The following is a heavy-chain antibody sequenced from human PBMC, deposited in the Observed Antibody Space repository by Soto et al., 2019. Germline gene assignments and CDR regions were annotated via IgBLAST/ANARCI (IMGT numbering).Heavy chain of an antibody. V-gene: IGHV4-30-4*01. J-gene: IGHJ6*02. D-gene: IGHD1-7*01. Sequence: QVQLQESGPGLVKPSQTLSLTCTVSGGSISSGDYYWSWIRQPPGKGLEWIGYIYYSGSTYYNPSLTSRFTISVDTSKNQFSLKLSSVTAADTAVYYCAGSQLPRYYYGMDVWGQGTTVTVSS. CDR1: GGSISSGDYY. CDR3: AGSQLPRYYYGMDV. CDR2: IYYSGST.